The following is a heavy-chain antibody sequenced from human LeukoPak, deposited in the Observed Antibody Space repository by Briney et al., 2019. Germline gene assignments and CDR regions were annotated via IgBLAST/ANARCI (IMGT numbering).Heavy chain of an antibody. Sequence: SVKVSCKASGGTFSSYAISWVRQAPGQGLEWMGGIIPIFGTANYAQKFQGRVTITADESTSTDYMELSSLRSEDTAVYYCATKGYSYGNYYYYYYMDVWGKGTTVTVSS. D-gene: IGHD5-18*01. V-gene: IGHV1-69*01. CDR3: ATKGYSYGNYYYYYYMDV. CDR2: IIPIFGTA. CDR1: GGTFSSYA. J-gene: IGHJ6*03.